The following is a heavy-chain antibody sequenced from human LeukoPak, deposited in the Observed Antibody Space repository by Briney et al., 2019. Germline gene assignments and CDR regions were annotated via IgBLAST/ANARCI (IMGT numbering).Heavy chain of an antibody. CDR2: VYRGGGT. Sequence: PGGSLRLSCAASGFTVSYNYMSWVRPAPGKGLEWVSSVYRGGGTYYAAPVKGRFTTSRDNSKNTLYLEMNSLRAEDTAIYYCARGGYNTSYYFDCWGQGTLVTVSS. V-gene: IGHV3-53*01. CDR1: GFTVSYNY. CDR3: ARGGYNTSYYFDC. D-gene: IGHD1-14*01. J-gene: IGHJ4*01.